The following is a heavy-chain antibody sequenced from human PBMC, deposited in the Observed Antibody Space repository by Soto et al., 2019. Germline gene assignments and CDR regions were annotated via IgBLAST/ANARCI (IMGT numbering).Heavy chain of an antibody. D-gene: IGHD1-1*01. Sequence: SEILSLTCTVSGGSVSSGSYYWSWVRQPPGKGLEWIGYIYYSGSTNYNPSLKSRVTISVDTSKNQFSLKLSSVTAADTAVYYCARDRGTGTQWGQGTLVTVSS. J-gene: IGHJ4*02. CDR2: IYYSGST. CDR3: ARDRGTGTQ. V-gene: IGHV4-61*01. CDR1: GGSVSSGSYY.